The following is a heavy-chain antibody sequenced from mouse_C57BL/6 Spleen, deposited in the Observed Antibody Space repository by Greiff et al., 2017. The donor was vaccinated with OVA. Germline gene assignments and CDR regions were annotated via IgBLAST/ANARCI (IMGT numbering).Heavy chain of an antibody. J-gene: IGHJ2*01. V-gene: IGHV1-42*01. CDR2: LNPSTGGT. CDR1: GYSFTGYY. Sequence: EVQLQQSGPELVKPGASVKISCKASGYSFTGYYMNWVKQSPEKSLEWIGELNPSTGGTNYNKKFKDKATLTVDKPSSTAYMQLKSLTSEDSAVYDCGRPGRENYCDYWGQGTTLTVSS. D-gene: IGHD3-3*01. CDR3: GRPGRENYCDY.